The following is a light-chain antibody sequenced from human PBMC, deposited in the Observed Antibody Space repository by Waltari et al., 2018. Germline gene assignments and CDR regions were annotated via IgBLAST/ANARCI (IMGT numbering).Light chain of an antibody. CDR3: QQRSNWPPLFT. J-gene: IGKJ3*01. Sequence: EIVLTQSPATLSLSPGERATLSCRASQSVSSYLAWYQQKPGQAPRLRIYDASNRATGIPARFSGSGSWTDFTLTISSLEPEDFAVYYCQQRSNWPPLFTFGPGTKVDIK. CDR2: DAS. V-gene: IGKV3-11*01. CDR1: QSVSSY.